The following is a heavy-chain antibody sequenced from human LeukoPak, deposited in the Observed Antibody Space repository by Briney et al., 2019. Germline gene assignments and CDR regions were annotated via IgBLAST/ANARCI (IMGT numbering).Heavy chain of an antibody. CDR1: GYSISSGYY. D-gene: IGHD6-19*01. Sequence: PSETLSLTCTVSGYSISSGYYWGWIRQPPGKGLEWIGSIYHSGSTYYNPSLKSRVTISVDTSKNQFSLKLSSVTAADTAVYYCARTHSGYSSGYWFDPWGQGTQVTVSS. V-gene: IGHV4-38-2*02. CDR2: IYHSGST. CDR3: ARTHSGYSSGYWFDP. J-gene: IGHJ5*02.